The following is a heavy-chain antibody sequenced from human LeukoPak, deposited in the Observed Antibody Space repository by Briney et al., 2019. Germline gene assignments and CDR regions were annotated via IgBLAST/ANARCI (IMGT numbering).Heavy chain of an antibody. CDR2: ISGSGGST. CDR3: AKVGAAAGTRGWFDP. J-gene: IGHJ5*02. CDR1: GFTFSSYA. Sequence: PGGSLRLSCAASGFTFSSYAMSWVRQAPGKGLEWVSAISGSGGSTYYADSVKGRFTISRDNSKNTLYLQMNSLRAEDTAVYYCAKVGAAAGTRGWFDPWGQGTLVTVSS. V-gene: IGHV3-23*01. D-gene: IGHD6-13*01.